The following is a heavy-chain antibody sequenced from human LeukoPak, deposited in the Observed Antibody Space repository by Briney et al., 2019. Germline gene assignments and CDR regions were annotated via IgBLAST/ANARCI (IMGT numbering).Heavy chain of an antibody. V-gene: IGHV1-69*04. D-gene: IGHD3-16*01. CDR2: IIPILGIA. J-gene: IGHJ4*02. Sequence: SVKVSCKASGGTFSSYTISWVRQAPGQGPEWMGRIIPILGIANYAQKFQGRVTITADKSTSTAYMELSSLRSEDTAVYYCARDLSYDPIEAPFDYWGQGTLVTVSS. CDR3: ARDLSYDPIEAPFDY. CDR1: GGTFSSYT.